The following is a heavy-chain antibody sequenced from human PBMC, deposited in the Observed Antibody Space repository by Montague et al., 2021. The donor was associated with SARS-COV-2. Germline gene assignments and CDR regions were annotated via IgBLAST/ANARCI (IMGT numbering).Heavy chain of an antibody. CDR3: ARVGHSISFGYRVATLYAMDV. Sequence: SLRLSCAASGFTVSSFAMHLVRQAPVKGLEWVAVISDSVGNQYYXDSXHVRFIISRDNSKDTLYLEMNSLRGEDTAVYYCARVGHSISFGYRVATLYAMDVWGQGTTVTASS. CDR2: ISDSVGNQ. J-gene: IGHJ6*02. V-gene: IGHV3-30*04. CDR1: GFTVSSFA. D-gene: IGHD1-26*01.